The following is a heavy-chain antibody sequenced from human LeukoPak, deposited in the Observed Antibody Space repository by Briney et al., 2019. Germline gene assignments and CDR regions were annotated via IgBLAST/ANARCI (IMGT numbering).Heavy chain of an antibody. D-gene: IGHD6-19*01. Sequence: PSETLSLTCTVSGRSISSSSYYWGWIRQPPGKGLEWIGSIYYSGSTYYNPSLKSRVTISVDTSKNQFSLKLSSVTAADTAVYYCARTSSGWLYWGQGTLVTVSS. J-gene: IGHJ4*02. CDR3: ARTSSGWLY. CDR1: GRSISSSSYY. V-gene: IGHV4-39*07. CDR2: IYYSGST.